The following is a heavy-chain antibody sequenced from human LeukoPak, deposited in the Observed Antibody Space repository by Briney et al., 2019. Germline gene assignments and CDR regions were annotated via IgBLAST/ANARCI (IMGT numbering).Heavy chain of an antibody. CDR2: IYHSGST. CDR1: GGSISSGGYY. V-gene: IGHV4-30-2*01. D-gene: IGHD3-22*01. J-gene: IGHJ5*02. Sequence: PSETLSLTCTVSGGSISSGGYYWSWIRQPPGKGLEWIGYIYHSGSTYYNPSLKSRVTISLDTSKNQFSLKLRSVTAADTAVYYCARDGDYFDSRGYQNFFDPWGQGTLVTVSS. CDR3: ARDGDYFDSRGYQNFFDP.